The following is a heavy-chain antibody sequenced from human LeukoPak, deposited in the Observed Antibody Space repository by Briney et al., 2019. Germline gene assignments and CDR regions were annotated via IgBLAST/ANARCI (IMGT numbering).Heavy chain of an antibody. J-gene: IGHJ6*03. Sequence: GGSLRLSCAVSGLSSNYMSWVRQAPGKGLEWVSVIYGDGTIHYADSVKGRFTISRDSSKNTLYLQMTSLRDEDTAVFFCARVNRLTGTHYYYMDVWGKGTTVTVSS. CDR1: GLSSNY. CDR3: ARVNRLTGTHYYYMDV. D-gene: IGHD1-20*01. V-gene: IGHV3-53*01. CDR2: IYGDGTI.